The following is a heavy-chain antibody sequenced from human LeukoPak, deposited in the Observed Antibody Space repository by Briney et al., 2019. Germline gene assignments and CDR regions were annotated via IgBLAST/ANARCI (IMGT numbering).Heavy chain of an antibody. CDR3: ARDYDFWRGRI. CDR2: ISSSSSYI. CDR1: GFTFSSYA. D-gene: IGHD3-3*01. V-gene: IGHV3-21*01. Sequence: PGGSLRLSCAASGFTFSSYAMSWVRQAPGKGLEWVSSISSSSSYIYYADSVKGRFTLSRDNAKKSLYLQMNSLRAEDTAVYYCARDYDFWRGRIWGQGTMVTVSS. J-gene: IGHJ3*02.